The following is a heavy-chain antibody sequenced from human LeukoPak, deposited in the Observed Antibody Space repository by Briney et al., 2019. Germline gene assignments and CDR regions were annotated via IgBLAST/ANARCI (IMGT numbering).Heavy chain of an antibody. J-gene: IGHJ4*02. V-gene: IGHV1-8*01. D-gene: IGHD1-26*01. Sequence: ASVKVSCKASGYTFTSYDINWVRQATGQGLEWMGWMNPSSGNTGYAQKFQGRVTMTRNTSISTAYMELSSLRSEDTAVYYCARNIVGASAFDYWGQGTLVTVSS. CDR3: ARNIVGASAFDY. CDR2: MNPSSGNT. CDR1: GYTFTSYD.